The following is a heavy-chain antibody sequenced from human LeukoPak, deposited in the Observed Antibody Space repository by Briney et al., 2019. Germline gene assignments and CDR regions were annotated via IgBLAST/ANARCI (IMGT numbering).Heavy chain of an antibody. D-gene: IGHD6-13*01. J-gene: IGHJ4*02. Sequence: GESLRLSCSASGFTFSSYAMSWVRQAPGKGLEWVSAISGSGGSTYYADSVKGRFTISRDNSKNTLYLQMNSLRAEDTAVYYCARQNQSGIAAAGSRYIDYWGQGTLVTFSS. CDR2: ISGSGGST. CDR1: GFTFSSYA. V-gene: IGHV3-23*01. CDR3: ARQNQSGIAAAGSRYIDY.